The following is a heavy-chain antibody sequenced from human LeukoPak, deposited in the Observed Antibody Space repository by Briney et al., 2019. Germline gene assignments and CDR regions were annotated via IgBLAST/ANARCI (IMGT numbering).Heavy chain of an antibody. D-gene: IGHD3-9*01. CDR1: GFTFSDYY. V-gene: IGHV3-11*06. CDR3: ARTNYDILTGPFYGMDV. J-gene: IGHJ6*04. CDR2: ISSSSSYT. Sequence: GGSLRLSCAASGFTFSDYYMSWIRQAPGKGLEWVSCISSSSSYTNYADSVKGRFTISRDNAKNSLYLQMNSLRAEDTAVYYCARTNYDILTGPFYGMDVWGKGTTVTVSS.